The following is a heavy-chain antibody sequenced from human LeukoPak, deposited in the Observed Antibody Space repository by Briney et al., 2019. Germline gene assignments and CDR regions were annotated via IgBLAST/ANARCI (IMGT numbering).Heavy chain of an antibody. CDR1: GYTFTGYY. V-gene: IGHV1-2*02. CDR2: INPNSGGT. CDR3: ATAYYYGSGSLHYYYYGMDV. D-gene: IGHD3-10*01. Sequence: GASVKVSCKASGYTFTGYYMHWVRQAPGQGLEWMGWINPNSGGTNYAQKFQGRVTMTRDTSISTAYMELSRLRSDDTAVYYCATAYYYGSGSLHYYYYGMDVWGQGTTVTVSS. J-gene: IGHJ6*02.